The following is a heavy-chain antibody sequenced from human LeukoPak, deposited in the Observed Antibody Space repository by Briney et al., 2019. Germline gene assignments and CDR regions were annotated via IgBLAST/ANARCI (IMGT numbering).Heavy chain of an antibody. CDR3: GRSQRSYCSSPTNWFDP. CDR2: ISSSSSTI. J-gene: IGHJ5*02. CDR1: GFTSSNYN. V-gene: IGHV3-48*04. Sequence: GGSLRLSCAASGFTSSNYNMSWIRQAPGKGLEWVSYISSSSSTIYYADSVKGRFTISRDNAKNSLYLQMNSLRAEDTAVLYCGRSQRSYCSSPTNWFDPWGQATLVTVSS. D-gene: IGHD6-13*01.